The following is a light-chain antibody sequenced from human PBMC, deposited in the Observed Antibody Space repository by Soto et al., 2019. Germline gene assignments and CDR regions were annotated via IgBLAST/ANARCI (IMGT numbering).Light chain of an antibody. CDR3: QESHSTLRA. Sequence: DIQMTQSPSSLSASVGDRVTITCRASQSISSYLHWYQQKPGKAPQLLISAASTLQSGVPSRFSGSGSGTDFTLTISGLQPEDLANYYWQESHSTLRAFGQGTKVEIK. V-gene: IGKV1-39*01. CDR1: QSISSY. J-gene: IGKJ2*01. CDR2: AAS.